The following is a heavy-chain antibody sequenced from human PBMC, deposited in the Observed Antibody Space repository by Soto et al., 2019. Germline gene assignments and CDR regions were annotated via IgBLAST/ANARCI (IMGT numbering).Heavy chain of an antibody. CDR3: ARGSAGY. D-gene: IGHD2-15*01. J-gene: IGHJ4*02. Sequence: GGSLRLSCAASGFTFSSFEMNWVRQAPGKGLEWVSHISTSGSTVYYVDSVKGRFTISRDNAKNSLYLQMNSLRAEDTAVYYCARGSAGYWGQGTLVTVS. V-gene: IGHV3-48*03. CDR1: GFTFSSFE. CDR2: ISTSGSTV.